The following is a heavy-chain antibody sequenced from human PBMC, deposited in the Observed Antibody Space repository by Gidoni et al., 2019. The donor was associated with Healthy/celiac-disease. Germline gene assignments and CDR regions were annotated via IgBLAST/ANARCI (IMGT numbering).Heavy chain of an antibody. D-gene: IGHD3-9*01. J-gene: IGHJ4*02. V-gene: IGHV1-69*02. Sequence: QVQLVQSGAEVKKPGSSVKVSCKASGGTFSSYTISWVRQAPGQGLEWMGRIIPILGIANYAQKFQGRVTITADKSTSTAYMELSSLRSEDTAVYYCVWSNYDILTGYHKTYFDYWGQGTLVTVSS. CDR1: GGTFSSYT. CDR2: IIPILGIA. CDR3: VWSNYDILTGYHKTYFDY.